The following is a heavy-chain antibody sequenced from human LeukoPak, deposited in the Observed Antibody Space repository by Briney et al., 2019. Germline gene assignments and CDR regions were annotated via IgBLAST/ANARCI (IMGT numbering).Heavy chain of an antibody. D-gene: IGHD6-13*01. CDR3: ARDLSASWYSLGF. Sequence: GGSLRLSCAASGLTVADYGMSWVRQAPRKGLEWVSGIDWSGESTSYADSVKGRFTISRDNSENTLYLHMNNLRAEDTALYYCARDLSASWYSLGFWGRGTLVTASS. CDR1: GLTVADYG. V-gene: IGHV3-20*04. J-gene: IGHJ4*02. CDR2: IDWSGEST.